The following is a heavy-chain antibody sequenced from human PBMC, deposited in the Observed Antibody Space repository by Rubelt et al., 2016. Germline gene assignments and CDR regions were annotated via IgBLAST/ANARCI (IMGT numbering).Heavy chain of an antibody. V-gene: IGHV1-18*01. CDR1: GYTFTSYG. Sequence: QVQLVQSGAEVKKPGASVKVSCKASGYTFTSYGISWVRQAPGQGLEWMGWISAYNGNTNYAQKLQGRFTMTTDTSTSTDYMERRSLRSDDTAVYYCARESGYSSSSPPYDYWGQGTLVTVSS. D-gene: IGHD6-6*01. CDR3: ARESGYSSSSPPYDY. CDR2: ISAYNGNT. J-gene: IGHJ4*02.